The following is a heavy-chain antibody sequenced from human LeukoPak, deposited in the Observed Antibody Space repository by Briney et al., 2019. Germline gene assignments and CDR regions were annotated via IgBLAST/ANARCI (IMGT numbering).Heavy chain of an antibody. J-gene: IGHJ6*02. CDR3: TTAGQWLVYTYGMDV. CDR2: IKSKTDGGTT. CDR1: GFTFSNAW. D-gene: IGHD6-19*01. Sequence: GGSLRLSCAASGFTFSNAWMSWVRQAPGKGLEWVGRIKSKTDGGTTDYAAPVKGRFTISRDDSKNTLYLQMNSLKTEDTAVYYCTTAGQWLVYTYGMDVWGQGTTVTVSS. V-gene: IGHV3-15*01.